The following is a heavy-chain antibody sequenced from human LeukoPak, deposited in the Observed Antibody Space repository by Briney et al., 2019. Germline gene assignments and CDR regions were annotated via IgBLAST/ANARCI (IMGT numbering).Heavy chain of an antibody. J-gene: IGHJ4*02. D-gene: IGHD6-19*01. CDR2: INPNSGGT. Sequence: ASVKVSCKASGYTFTSYYMHWVRQAPGQGLEWMGWINPNSGGTNYAQKFQGRVTMTRDTSISTAYMELSRLRSDDTAVYYCARGKGIAVADDYWGQGTLVTVSS. V-gene: IGHV1-2*02. CDR1: GYTFTSYY. CDR3: ARGKGIAVADDY.